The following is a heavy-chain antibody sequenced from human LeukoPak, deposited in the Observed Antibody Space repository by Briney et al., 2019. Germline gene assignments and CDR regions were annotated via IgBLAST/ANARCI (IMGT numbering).Heavy chain of an antibody. V-gene: IGHV4-59*01. D-gene: IGHD3-3*01. Sequence: PSETLSLTCTVSGGSISSYYWSWIRQPPGKGLEWIGYIYYSGSTNYNPSLKSRVTISVDTYKNQFSLKLSSVTAADTAVYYCARELWSGYSLWGQGTLVTVSS. J-gene: IGHJ4*02. CDR3: ARELWSGYSL. CDR2: IYYSGST. CDR1: GGSISSYY.